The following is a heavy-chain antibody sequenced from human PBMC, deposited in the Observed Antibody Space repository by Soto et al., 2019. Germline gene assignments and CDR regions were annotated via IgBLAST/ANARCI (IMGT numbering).Heavy chain of an antibody. J-gene: IGHJ6*02. CDR2: IYYSGST. CDR1: GGSISSYY. CDR3: ARAFGYSYAYYYCYYGMDV. V-gene: IGHV4-59*01. Sequence: SETLSLTCTVSGGSISSYYWSWIRQPPGKGLEWIGYIYYSGSTNYNPSLKSRVTISVDTSKNQFSLKLSSVTAADTAVYYCARAFGYSYAYYYCYYGMDVWGQGTTVTVSS. D-gene: IGHD5-18*01.